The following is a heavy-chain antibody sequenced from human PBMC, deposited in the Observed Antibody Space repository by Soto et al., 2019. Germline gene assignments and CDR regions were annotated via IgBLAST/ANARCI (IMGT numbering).Heavy chain of an antibody. V-gene: IGHV5-51*01. CDR3: ARLSKQWKGFYYYGMDV. CDR2: IYPGDSDT. CDR1: GYNFISYW. D-gene: IGHD6-19*01. J-gene: IGHJ6*02. Sequence: ESLKISCQGSGYNFISYWIGWVRQMPGKGLEWMGIIYPGDSDTRYSPSFQGQVTISADKSISTAYLQWSSLKASDTAMYYCARLSKQWKGFYYYGMDVWGQGTTVTVSS.